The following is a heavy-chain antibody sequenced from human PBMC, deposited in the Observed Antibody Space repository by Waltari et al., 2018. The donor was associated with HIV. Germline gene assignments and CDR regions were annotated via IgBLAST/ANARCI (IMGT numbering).Heavy chain of an antibody. Sequence: QVQLVQSGSEVKKPGSSVRVSCTTSGDPFTNFGISWVRQAPGQGLEWMGGIIPVFGTPTFGRKFQGRLSIIADESASTAYMELSSLKSDDTAIYFCARFKFVGRRVDHFFDYWGQGSLVTVSS. CDR3: ARFKFVGRRVDHFFDY. D-gene: IGHD3-10*01. J-gene: IGHJ4*02. V-gene: IGHV1-69*12. CDR2: IIPVFGTP. CDR1: GDPFTNFG.